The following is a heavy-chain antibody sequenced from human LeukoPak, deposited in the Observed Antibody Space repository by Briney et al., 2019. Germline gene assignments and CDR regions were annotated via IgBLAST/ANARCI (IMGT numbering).Heavy chain of an antibody. Sequence: GGSLRLSCAASGFTFSSYAMHWVRQAPGKGLEWVAVISYDGSNKYYADSVKGRFTISRDNSKNTLYLQMNSLRAEDTAVYYCASRLVATMLSDYWGQGTLVTVFS. CDR2: ISYDGSNK. D-gene: IGHD5-12*01. CDR3: ASRLVATMLSDY. V-gene: IGHV3-30-3*01. J-gene: IGHJ4*02. CDR1: GFTFSSYA.